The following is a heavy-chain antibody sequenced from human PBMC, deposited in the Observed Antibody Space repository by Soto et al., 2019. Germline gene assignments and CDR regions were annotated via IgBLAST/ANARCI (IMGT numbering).Heavy chain of an antibody. Sequence: GGSLRLSCAASGFTFSSYAMHWVRQAPGKGLEWVAVISYDGSNKYYADSVKGRFTISRDNSKNTLYPQMNSLRAEDTAVYYCARDQGAIDFWSANYYYYGMDVWGQGTTVTVSS. CDR2: ISYDGSNK. CDR1: GFTFSSYA. D-gene: IGHD3-3*01. J-gene: IGHJ6*02. CDR3: ARDQGAIDFWSANYYYYGMDV. V-gene: IGHV3-30-3*01.